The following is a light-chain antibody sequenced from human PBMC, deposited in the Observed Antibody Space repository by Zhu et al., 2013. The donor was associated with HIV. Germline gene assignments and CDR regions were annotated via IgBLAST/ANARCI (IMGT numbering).Light chain of an antibody. V-gene: IGKV1-27*01. CDR2: AAS. CDR1: QGISNY. Sequence: DIQMTQSPSSLSVSLGDRVTITCRASQGISNYVAWYQQKPGKVPKLLIYAASTLQSGVPFRFSGSGSGTDFTLTISSLQPEDVAAYYCQNXHIAPXTFGQGTKVEIK. J-gene: IGKJ1*01. CDR3: QNXHIAPXT.